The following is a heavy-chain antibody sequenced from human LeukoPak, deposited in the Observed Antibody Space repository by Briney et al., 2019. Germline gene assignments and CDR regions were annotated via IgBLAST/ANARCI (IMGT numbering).Heavy chain of an antibody. D-gene: IGHD5-18*01. CDR2: IYHSGST. J-gene: IGHJ4*02. V-gene: IGHV4-30-2*01. Sequence: SWVRQPPGKGLEWIGYIYHSGSTYYNPSLKSRVTISVDRSKNQFSLKLSSVTAADTAVYYCARGEDTAMGDYWGQGTLVTVSS. CDR3: ARGEDTAMGDY.